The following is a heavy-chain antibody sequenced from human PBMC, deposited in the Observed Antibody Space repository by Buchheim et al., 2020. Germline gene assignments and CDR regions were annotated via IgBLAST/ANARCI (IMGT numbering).Heavy chain of an antibody. Sequence: EVQLLESGGVFVQPGGSLRLSCAASGFTFSSYAMSWVRQAPGKGLEWVSAISGSGDSTYYADSVKGRLTISRDNYKQARFLQMNSLRAEDTAVYYCAKDFRAYCTDGVCSRNGFYFDYWGQGTL. V-gene: IGHV3-23*01. CDR3: AKDFRAYCTDGVCSRNGFYFDY. J-gene: IGHJ4*02. CDR2: ISGSGDST. CDR1: GFTFSSYA. D-gene: IGHD2-8*01.